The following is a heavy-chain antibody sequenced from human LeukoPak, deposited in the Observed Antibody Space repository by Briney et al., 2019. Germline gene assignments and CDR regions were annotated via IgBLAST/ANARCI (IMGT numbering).Heavy chain of an antibody. CDR2: IYYSGST. Sequence: SSETLSLTCTVSGGSISSGGYSWSWIRQHPGKGLEWIGYIYYSGSTYYNPSLKSRVTISVDTSKNQFSLKLSSVTAADTAVYYCASTYYYGSGSYYIHWGQGTLVTVSS. CDR3: ASTYYYGSGSYYIH. CDR1: GGSISSGGYS. J-gene: IGHJ4*02. V-gene: IGHV4-31*03. D-gene: IGHD3-10*01.